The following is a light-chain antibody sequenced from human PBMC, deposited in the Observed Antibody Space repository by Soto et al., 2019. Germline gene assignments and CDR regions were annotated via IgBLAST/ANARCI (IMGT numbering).Light chain of an antibody. V-gene: IGKV1-5*01. CDR3: QQYNSYTSFT. CDR2: DAS. CDR1: QSISSW. Sequence: DIQMTQSPSTLSASVGDRVTITCRASQSISSWLAWYQQKPGKAPKVLIYDASSLESGVPSRFSGSGTGTEFALDISRLQSDDFATSYCQQYNSYTSFTFGEGTKLEIK. J-gene: IGKJ2*01.